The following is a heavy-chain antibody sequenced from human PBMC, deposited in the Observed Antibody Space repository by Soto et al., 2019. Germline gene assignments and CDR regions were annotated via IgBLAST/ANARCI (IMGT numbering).Heavy chain of an antibody. J-gene: IGHJ4*02. Sequence: EVQLLESGGGLVQLGGSLRLSCAASGFTFSNHAMNWVRLAPGKGLQWVAGISSGGGGTYYADSVKGRFTISRDNSKNTLYLQMNSLRAEDTAVYYCAKDSATTRSYFDYWGQGTLVTVSS. CDR2: ISSGGGGT. CDR3: AKDSATTRSYFDY. V-gene: IGHV3-23*01. CDR1: GFTFSNHA. D-gene: IGHD5-12*01.